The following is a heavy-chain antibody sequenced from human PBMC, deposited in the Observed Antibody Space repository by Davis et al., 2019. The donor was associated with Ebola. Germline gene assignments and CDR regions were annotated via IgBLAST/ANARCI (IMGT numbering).Heavy chain of an antibody. Sequence: GESLKISCAASGFTFSGYGMHWVRQAPGKGLEWVALISYDGGKEYYADSVKGRFTISRDNSKNTLYLQMNSLRVEDTAIYYCAKDTPNIWFDVWGQGTMVAVSS. J-gene: IGHJ3*01. CDR3: AKDTPNIWFDV. CDR2: ISYDGGKE. D-gene: IGHD2-15*01. V-gene: IGHV3-30*18. CDR1: GFTFSGYG.